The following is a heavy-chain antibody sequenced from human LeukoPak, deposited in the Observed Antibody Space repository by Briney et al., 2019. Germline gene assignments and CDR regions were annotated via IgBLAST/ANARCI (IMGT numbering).Heavy chain of an antibody. Sequence: PSQTLSLTCTVSGGSISSGDYYWSWIRQPPGKGLEWIGYSYYSGSTYYNPSLKSRVTISVDTSKNQFSLKLSSVTAADTAVYYCARGSFRDHRSGYQGYFDYWGQGTLVTVSS. CDR1: GGSISSGDYY. D-gene: IGHD3-22*01. CDR2: SYYSGST. CDR3: ARGSFRDHRSGYQGYFDY. V-gene: IGHV4-30-4*01. J-gene: IGHJ4*02.